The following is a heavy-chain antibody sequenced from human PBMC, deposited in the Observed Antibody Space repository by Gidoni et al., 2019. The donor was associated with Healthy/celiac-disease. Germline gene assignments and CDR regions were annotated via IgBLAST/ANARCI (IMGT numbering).Heavy chain of an antibody. Sequence: QLQLQESGPGLVKPSETLSLTCTVSGGSISSSSYYWGWIRQPPGKGLEWIGSIYYSGSTYYNPSLKSRVTISVDTSKNQFSLKLSSVTAADTAVYYCGRYYYDSSGYYYEGDYYFDYWGQGTLVTVSS. J-gene: IGHJ4*02. D-gene: IGHD3-22*01. CDR2: IYYSGST. CDR1: GGSISSSSYY. V-gene: IGHV4-39*01. CDR3: GRYYYDSSGYYYEGDYYFDY.